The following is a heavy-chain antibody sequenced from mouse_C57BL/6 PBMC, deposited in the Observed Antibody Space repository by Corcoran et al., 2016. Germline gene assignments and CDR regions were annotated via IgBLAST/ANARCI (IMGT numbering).Heavy chain of an antibody. V-gene: IGHV1-22*01. CDR3: AGHYGSSYYAMDY. CDR2: INPNNGGT. Sequence: EVQLQQSGPELVKPGASVKMSCKASGYTFTDYNMHWVKQSHGKSLEWIGYINPNNGGTSYNQKFKGKATLTVNKSSSTAYMELRSLTSEDSAVYYCAGHYGSSYYAMDYWGQGTSVTVSS. CDR1: GYTFTDYN. D-gene: IGHD1-1*01. J-gene: IGHJ4*01.